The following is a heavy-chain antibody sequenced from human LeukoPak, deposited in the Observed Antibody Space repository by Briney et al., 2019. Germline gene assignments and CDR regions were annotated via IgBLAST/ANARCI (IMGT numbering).Heavy chain of an antibody. D-gene: IGHD4-17*01. CDR2: IYYSGST. CDR1: GGSISSYY. V-gene: IGHV4-59*01. CDR3: ARETSGDYATDFDY. Sequence: SETLSLTCTVSGGSISSYYWSWIRQPPGKGLEWIGYIYYSGSTNYNPSLKSRVTISVATSKNQFSLKLSSVTAADTAVYYCARETSGDYATDFDYWGQGTLVTVSS. J-gene: IGHJ4*02.